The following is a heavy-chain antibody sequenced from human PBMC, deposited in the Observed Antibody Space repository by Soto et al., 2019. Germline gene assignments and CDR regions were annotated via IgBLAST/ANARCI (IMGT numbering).Heavy chain of an antibody. Sequence: ASVKVSCKASGGTFSSYAISWVRQAPGQGLEWMGGIIPIFGTANYAQKFQGRVTITADESTSTDYMELSSLRSEDTAVYYCARSYCTNGVCAHFDYWGQGTLVTVS. CDR2: IIPIFGTA. J-gene: IGHJ4*02. D-gene: IGHD2-8*01. CDR1: GGTFSSYA. CDR3: ARSYCTNGVCAHFDY. V-gene: IGHV1-69*13.